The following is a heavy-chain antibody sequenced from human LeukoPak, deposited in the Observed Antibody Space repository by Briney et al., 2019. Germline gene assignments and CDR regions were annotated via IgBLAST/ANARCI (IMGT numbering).Heavy chain of an antibody. CDR1: GGSISSGDYY. Sequence: SETLSLTCTVSGGSISSGDYYWSWIRQPPGKGLEWIGYIYYSGTTYYNPSLKSRVTISVDTSKNQFSLKLTSVTTADTAVYFCARGPYGSGSYYWGQGTLVTVSS. J-gene: IGHJ4*02. CDR3: ARGPYGSGSYY. V-gene: IGHV4-30-4*01. D-gene: IGHD3-10*01. CDR2: IYYSGTT.